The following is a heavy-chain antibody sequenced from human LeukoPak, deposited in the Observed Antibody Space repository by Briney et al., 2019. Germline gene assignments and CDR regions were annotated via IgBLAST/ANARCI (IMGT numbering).Heavy chain of an antibody. V-gene: IGHV1-2*02. CDR2: INPNSGGT. CDR1: GYTFTSYG. CDR3: ARDGVGYYDSSGYYYFQH. D-gene: IGHD3-22*01. Sequence: ASVKVSCKATGYTFTSYGISWVRQAPGQGLEWMGWINPNSGGTNYAQKFQGRVTMTRDTSISTAYMELSRLRSDDTAVYYCARDGVGYYDSSGYYYFQHWGQGTLVTVSS. J-gene: IGHJ1*01.